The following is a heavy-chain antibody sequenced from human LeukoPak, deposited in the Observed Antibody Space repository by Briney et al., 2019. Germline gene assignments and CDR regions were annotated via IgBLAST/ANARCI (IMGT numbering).Heavy chain of an antibody. CDR1: GYTLTELS. J-gene: IGHJ5*02. V-gene: IGHV1-24*01. CDR3: ATGAYCSSTSCYSWFDP. CDR2: FDPEDGET. D-gene: IGHD2-2*01. Sequence: ASVKVSCKVSGYTLTELSMHWVRQAPGKGLEWMGGFDPEDGETIYAQKFQGRVTMTEDTSTDTAYMELSSLRSEDTTVYYCATGAYCSSTSCYSWFDPWGQGTLVTVSS.